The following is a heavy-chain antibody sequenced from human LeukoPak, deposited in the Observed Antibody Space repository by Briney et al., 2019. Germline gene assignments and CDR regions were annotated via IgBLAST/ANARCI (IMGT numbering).Heavy chain of an antibody. CDR2: INHSGST. J-gene: IGHJ6*02. CDR1: GGSFSGYY. Sequence: PSETLSLTCAVYGGSFSGYYWSWIRHPPGKGLEWIGEINHSGSTNYNPSLKSRVTISVDTSKNQFSLKLSSVTAADTAVYYCARGAVGATRFYYYYGMDVWGQGTTVTVSS. V-gene: IGHV4-34*01. D-gene: IGHD1-26*01. CDR3: ARGAVGATRFYYYYGMDV.